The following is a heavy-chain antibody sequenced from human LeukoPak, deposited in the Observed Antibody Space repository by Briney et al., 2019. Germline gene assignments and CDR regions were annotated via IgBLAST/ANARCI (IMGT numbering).Heavy chain of an antibody. J-gene: IGHJ5*02. CDR3: ARHSSCRGWFDP. CDR1: GYSLSSGYY. V-gene: IGHV4-38-2*02. D-gene: IGHD6-19*01. CDR2: IYHSGST. Sequence: SETLSLTCTVSGYSLSSGYYWGWIRQPPGKGLEWIGSIYHSGSTYYNPSLKSRVTISVDTSKNQFSLKLSSVTAADTAVYYCARHSSCRGWFDPWGQGTLVTVSS.